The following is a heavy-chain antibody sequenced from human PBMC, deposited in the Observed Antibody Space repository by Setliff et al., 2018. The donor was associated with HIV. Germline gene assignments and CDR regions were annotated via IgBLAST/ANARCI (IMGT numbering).Heavy chain of an antibody. CDR1: GYTFTSYA. CDR3: AREGQWLA. J-gene: IGHJ5*02. V-gene: IGHV1-3*01. CDR2: VNADNGNT. D-gene: IGHD6-19*01. Sequence: GASVKVSCKASGYTFTSYALHWVRQAPGQRLEWMGWVNADNGNTKYSEEFQGRVTITRDTAASTVYMELSSLKSEDTAVYYCAREGQWLAWGQGTLVTVSS.